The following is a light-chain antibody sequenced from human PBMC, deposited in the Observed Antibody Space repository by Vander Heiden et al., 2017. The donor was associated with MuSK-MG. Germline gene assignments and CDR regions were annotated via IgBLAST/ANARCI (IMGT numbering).Light chain of an antibody. CDR1: SSHIGTGYD. J-gene: IGLJ2*01. CDR3: QSYDSRLSGSI. CDR2: DNS. Sequence: QSVLTQPPSVSGAPGQRVTSSCTGSSSHIGTGYDVHWYQQIPETAPKLLIYDNSNRPSGVPDRFSGSKYGTSASLAITGLQAEEEADYYCQSYDSRLSGSIFGGGTKLTVL. V-gene: IGLV1-40*01.